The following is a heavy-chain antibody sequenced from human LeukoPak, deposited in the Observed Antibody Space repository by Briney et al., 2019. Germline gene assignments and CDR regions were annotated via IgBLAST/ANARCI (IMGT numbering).Heavy chain of an antibody. CDR1: GFTFSSYA. J-gene: IGHJ4*02. V-gene: IGHV3-23*01. Sequence: GGSLRLSCAASGFTFSSYAFSWVRQAPGKGLEWVSGITMSGDSTYYADSVKGRFTISRDNSKNTLYLQMTSLRAEDTALYYCARTPNRFYDFWGQGTLVTVS. CDR2: ITMSGDST. CDR3: ARTPNRFYDF.